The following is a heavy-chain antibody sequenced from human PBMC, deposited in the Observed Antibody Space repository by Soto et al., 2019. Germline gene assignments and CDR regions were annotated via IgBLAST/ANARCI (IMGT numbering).Heavy chain of an antibody. Sequence: PSETLSLTCTVSGGSISSSSYYWGWIRQPPGKGLEGSGSIYYSGSTYYKPSLKRRGTISVDTSKNQFSLKLTSVTAADTAVYYCASEEYSSSWYRNSGWFDPWGQGTLVTVSS. D-gene: IGHD6-13*01. CDR2: IYYSGST. CDR1: GGSISSSSYY. V-gene: IGHV4-39*01. CDR3: ASEEYSSSWYRNSGWFDP. J-gene: IGHJ5*02.